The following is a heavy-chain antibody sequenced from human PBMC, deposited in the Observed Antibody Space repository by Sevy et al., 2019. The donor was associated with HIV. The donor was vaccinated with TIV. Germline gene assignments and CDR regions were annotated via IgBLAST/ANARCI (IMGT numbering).Heavy chain of an antibody. Sequence: GGSLRLSCAASGFTFSSYAMSWVRQAPGKGLEWVSAISGSGGSTYYADSVKGRFTISRDNSKNTLYLQMNSLRAEDTAVYYCAKESSASSGWYQGVDAFDIWGQGTMVTASS. J-gene: IGHJ3*02. V-gene: IGHV3-23*01. CDR3: AKESSASSGWYQGVDAFDI. CDR1: GFTFSSYA. CDR2: ISGSGGST. D-gene: IGHD6-19*01.